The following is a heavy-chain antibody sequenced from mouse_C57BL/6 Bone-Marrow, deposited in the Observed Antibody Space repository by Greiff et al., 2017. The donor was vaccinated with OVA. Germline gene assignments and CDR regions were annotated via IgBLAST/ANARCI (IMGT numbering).Heavy chain of an antibody. CDR3: AREGSRGYFDV. CDR2: ISDGGSYT. D-gene: IGHD1-1*01. V-gene: IGHV5-4*01. CDR1: GFTFSSYA. J-gene: IGHJ1*03. Sequence: EVQVVESGGGLVKPGGSLKLSCAASGFTFSSYAMSWVRQTPEKRLEWVATISDGGSYTYYPDNVKGRFTISRDNAKNNLYLQMSHLKSEDTAMYYCAREGSRGYFDVWGTGTTVTVSS.